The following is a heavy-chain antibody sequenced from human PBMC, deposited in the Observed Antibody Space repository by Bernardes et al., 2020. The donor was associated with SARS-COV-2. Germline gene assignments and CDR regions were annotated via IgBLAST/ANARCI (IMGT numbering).Heavy chain of an antibody. CDR3: VKVLLWFGES. CDR1: GFTFSSFG. CDR2: ISADGSSP. V-gene: IGHV3-64D*06. Sequence: GGSLRLSCSASGFTFSSFGMHWVRQAPGKGLEYVSAISADGSSPYYADSVKDRFTISRDNSKNTLYLQMSSLRPDDTAVYYCVKVLLWFGESWGQGTLVTVSS. J-gene: IGHJ1*01. D-gene: IGHD3-10*01.